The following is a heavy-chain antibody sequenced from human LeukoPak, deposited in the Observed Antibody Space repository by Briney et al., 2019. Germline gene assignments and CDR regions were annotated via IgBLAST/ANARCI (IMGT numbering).Heavy chain of an antibody. CDR2: IYSGGST. D-gene: IGHD6-13*01. CDR3: ARDRDSSSWFGY. CDR1: GFTVSKNY. J-gene: IGHJ4*02. V-gene: IGHV3-53*01. Sequence: GGSLRLSCAASGFTVSKNYMSWVRQAPGKGLEWASVIYSGGSTNYADSVKGRFSISRDNSKNTLYLQMDSLRVEDTAVYYCARDRDSSSWFGYWGQGTLVTVSS.